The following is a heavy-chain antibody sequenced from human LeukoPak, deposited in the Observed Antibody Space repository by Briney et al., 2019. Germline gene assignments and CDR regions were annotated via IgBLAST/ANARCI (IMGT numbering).Heavy chain of an antibody. D-gene: IGHD2-2*01. CDR1: GYTFTSYD. V-gene: IGHV1-8*01. Sequence: ASVKVSCKASGYTFTSYDINWVRQATGQGLEWMGWMNANSGNTGYAQKFQGRVTMTRNTSISTAYMELSSLRSEDTAVYYCARGLYCSSTSCSDYWGQGTLVTVSS. CDR3: ARGLYCSSTSCSDY. CDR2: MNANSGNT. J-gene: IGHJ4*02.